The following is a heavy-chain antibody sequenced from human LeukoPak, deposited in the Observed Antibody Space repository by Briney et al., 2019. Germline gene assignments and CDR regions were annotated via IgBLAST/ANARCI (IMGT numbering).Heavy chain of an antibody. CDR1: GYTFSGYY. CDR3: ARGYYDSSGYYVRDFDY. V-gene: IGHV1-2*02. CDR2: INPNSGGT. Sequence: ASVKVSCKASGYTFSGYYMHWVRQAPGQGLEWVGWINPNSGGTNYAQKFQGRVTMTTDTSTSTAYMELRSLRSDDTAVYYCARGYYDSSGYYVRDFDYWGQGTLVTVSS. J-gene: IGHJ4*02. D-gene: IGHD3-22*01.